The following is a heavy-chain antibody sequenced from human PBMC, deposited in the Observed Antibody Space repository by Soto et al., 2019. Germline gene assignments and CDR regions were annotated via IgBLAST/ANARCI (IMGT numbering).Heavy chain of an antibody. D-gene: IGHD6-6*01. CDR3: ARQEYSSSSGIAFDY. V-gene: IGHV4-39*07. Sequence: SETLSLTCTVSGGSISSSSYYWGWIRQPPGKGLEWIGSIYYSGSTYYNPSLKSRVTISVDTSKNQFSLKLSSVTAADTAVYYCARQEYSSSSGIAFDYWGQGTLVTVSS. J-gene: IGHJ4*02. CDR2: IYYSGST. CDR1: GGSISSSSYY.